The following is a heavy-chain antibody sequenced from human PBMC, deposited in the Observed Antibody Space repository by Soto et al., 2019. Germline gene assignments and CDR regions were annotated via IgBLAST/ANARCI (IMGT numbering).Heavy chain of an antibody. CDR3: ARATLLGYCSGGRCYADYYYGMAV. J-gene: IGHJ6*02. Sequence: ASVKVSCKASGYTFTSYGISWVRQAPGQGLEWMGWISAYNGNTNYAQKLQGRVTMTTDTSTSTAYMELRSLRSDDTAVYYCARATLLGYCSGGRCYADYYYGMAVWGQGNTVPVSS. D-gene: IGHD2-15*01. CDR2: ISAYNGNT. CDR1: GYTFTSYG. V-gene: IGHV1-18*01.